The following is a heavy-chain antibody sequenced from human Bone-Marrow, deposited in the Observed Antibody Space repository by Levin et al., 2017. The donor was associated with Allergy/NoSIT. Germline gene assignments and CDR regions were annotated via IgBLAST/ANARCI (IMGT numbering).Heavy chain of an antibody. CDR1: GGSISSANYY. Sequence: SETLSLTCTVSGGSISSANYYWGWIRQSPGKGLEWIGSIYYSGSTYYNPSLKSRVTISVDTSNNQFSLNLSSVTAADTTVYYCAKAPREDYDSSGYYFFESWGQGNLVTVSS. D-gene: IGHD3-22*01. V-gene: IGHV4-39*01. CDR3: AKAPREDYDSSGYYFFES. J-gene: IGHJ4*02. CDR2: IYYSGST.